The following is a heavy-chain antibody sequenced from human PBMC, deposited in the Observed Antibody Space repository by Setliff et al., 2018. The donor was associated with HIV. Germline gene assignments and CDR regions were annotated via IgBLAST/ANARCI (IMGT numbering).Heavy chain of an antibody. CDR1: GYTFTNYG. CDR2: ISPHIGHT. CDR3: ARLGSGWSDSYYYAMDV. J-gene: IGHJ6*02. V-gene: IGHV1-18*01. Sequence: ASVKVSCKASGYTFTNYGISWVRQAPGHGLEWMGWISPHIGHTNYAQTFQGRVTMTVEKSTSRAYKEVRSLRSEDTAVYFCARLGSGWSDSYYYAMDVWCQGTTVTVSS. D-gene: IGHD6-19*01.